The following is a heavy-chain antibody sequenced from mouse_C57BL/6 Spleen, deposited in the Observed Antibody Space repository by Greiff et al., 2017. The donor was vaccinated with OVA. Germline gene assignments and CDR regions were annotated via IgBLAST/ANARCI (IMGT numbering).Heavy chain of an antibody. CDR1: GYSITSGYY. J-gene: IGHJ2*01. CDR3: ARDRIYYGLDY. Sequence: EVQLQESGPGLVKPSQSLSLTCSVTGYSITSGYYWNWIRQFPGNKLEWMGYISYDGSNNYNPSLKNRISITRDTSKNQFFLKLNSVTTEDTATYYCARDRIYYGLDYWGQGPTLTVSS. V-gene: IGHV3-6*01. CDR2: ISYDGSN. D-gene: IGHD2-1*01.